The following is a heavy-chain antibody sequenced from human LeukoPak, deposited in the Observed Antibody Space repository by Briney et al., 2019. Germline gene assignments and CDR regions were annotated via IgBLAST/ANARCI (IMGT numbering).Heavy chain of an antibody. CDR1: GGSISTYY. CDR2: IYYSGST. CDR3: ARDSYGDYRRNWYFDL. J-gene: IGHJ2*01. D-gene: IGHD4-17*01. Sequence: SETLSLTCTVPGGSISTYYWSWIRQPPRKGLEWICYIYYSGSTNNNPSLKSRVTISVDTSKNQFSLKLSSVTAADTAVYSCARDSYGDYRRNWYFDLWGRGTLVTVSS. V-gene: IGHV4-59*01.